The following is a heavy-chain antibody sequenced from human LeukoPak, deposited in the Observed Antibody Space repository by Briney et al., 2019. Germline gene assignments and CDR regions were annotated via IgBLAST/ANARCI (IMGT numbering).Heavy chain of an antibody. J-gene: IGHJ6*02. CDR2: ISCSSGSI. D-gene: IGHD2-2*01. CDR1: GFTFSSYA. Sequence: GGSLRLSCAASGFTFSSYAMSWVRQAPGKGLEWVSAISCSSGSIYYADSVKGRFTISRDNSKTTLYLQMNSLRAEDTAVYYCAKDRDIVVVPGADLYYYGMDVWGQGTTVTVSS. V-gene: IGHV3-23*01. CDR3: AKDRDIVVVPGADLYYYGMDV.